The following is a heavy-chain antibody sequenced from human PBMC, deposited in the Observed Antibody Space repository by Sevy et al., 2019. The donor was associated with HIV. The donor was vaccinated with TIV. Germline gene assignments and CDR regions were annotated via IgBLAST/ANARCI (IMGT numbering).Heavy chain of an antibody. CDR1: GYTFTAYY. CDR3: ARGTYSETYFDN. CDR2: SNPDSAET. Sequence: ASVKVSCKPSGYTFTAYYIHWVRQAPGQGLEWMGWSNPDSAETNYAQKFQGRVTMTRDKSISTAYMEMSRLRSDDTAVYYCARGTYSETYFDNWGQGTLVTVSS. V-gene: IGHV1-2*02. J-gene: IGHJ4*02. D-gene: IGHD4-4*01.